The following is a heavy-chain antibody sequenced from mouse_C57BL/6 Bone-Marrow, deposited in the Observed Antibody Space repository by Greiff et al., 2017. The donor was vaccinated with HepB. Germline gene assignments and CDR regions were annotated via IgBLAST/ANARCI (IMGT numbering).Heavy chain of an antibody. CDR1: GYTFTSYW. CDR2: IYPGNSDT. CDR3: TRYASDGYYVEYFDY. V-gene: IGHV1-5*01. D-gene: IGHD2-3*01. J-gene: IGHJ2*01. Sequence: VQLQQSGTVLARPGASVKMSCKTSGYTFTSYWMHWVKQRPGQGLEWIGAIYPGNSDTSYNQKFKGKAKLTAVTSASTAYMELSSLTNEDSAVYYCTRYASDGYYVEYFDYWGQGTTLTVSS.